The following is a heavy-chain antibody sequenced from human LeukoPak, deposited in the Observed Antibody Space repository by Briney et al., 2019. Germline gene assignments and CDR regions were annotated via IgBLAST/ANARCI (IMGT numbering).Heavy chain of an antibody. CDR1: GFTFSSYS. D-gene: IGHD6-19*01. Sequence: PGGSLRLSCAASGFTFSSYSMNWVRQAPGKGLEWVSYISSSSSTIYYADSVKGRFTISGDNAKNSLYLQMNSLRAEDTAVYYCARRGYSSGWDYWGQGTLVTVSS. CDR3: ARRGYSSGWDY. J-gene: IGHJ4*02. CDR2: ISSSSSTI. V-gene: IGHV3-48*01.